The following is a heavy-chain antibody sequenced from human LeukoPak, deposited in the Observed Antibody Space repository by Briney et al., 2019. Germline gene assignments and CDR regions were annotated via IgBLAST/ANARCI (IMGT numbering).Heavy chain of an antibody. Sequence: SSETLSLTCTVSGRSISSGSYYRSWIRQPAGKGLEWIGRIYTSGSTNYNPSLKSRVTISVDTSKNQFALKLSSVTAADTAVYYCARVSSWYDDAFDIWGQGTMVTVSS. V-gene: IGHV4-61*02. D-gene: IGHD6-13*01. J-gene: IGHJ3*02. CDR3: ARVSSWYDDAFDI. CDR1: GRSISSGSYY. CDR2: IYTSGST.